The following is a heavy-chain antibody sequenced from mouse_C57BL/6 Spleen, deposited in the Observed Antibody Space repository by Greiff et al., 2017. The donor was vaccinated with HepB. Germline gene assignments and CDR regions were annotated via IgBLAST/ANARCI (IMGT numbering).Heavy chain of an antibody. J-gene: IGHJ1*03. CDR1: GYTFTDYY. CDR3: ARDWYGSSYGYFDV. V-gene: IGHV1-76*01. D-gene: IGHD1-1*01. Sequence: VQLQQSGAELVRPGASVKLSCKASGYTFTDYYINWVKQRPGQGLEWIARIYPGSGNTYYNEKFKGKATLTAEKSSSTAYMQLSSLTSEDSAVYFCARDWYGSSYGYFDVWGTGTTVTVSS. CDR2: IYPGSGNT.